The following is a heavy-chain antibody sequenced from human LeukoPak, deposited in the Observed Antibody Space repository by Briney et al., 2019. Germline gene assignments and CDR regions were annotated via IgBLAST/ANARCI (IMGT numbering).Heavy chain of an antibody. J-gene: IGHJ4*03. D-gene: IGHD6-6*01. CDR2: IDHRGSS. CDR1: GESFSAYF. CDR3: ATRSPTLAAARCFDD. V-gene: IGHV4-34*01. Sequence: SETLSLTCAVHGESFSAYFWSWIRHVPGKGLEWIGEIDHRGSSNYNPPLKSRATISVDTSKNHFSLSLTSVSAADTAVYYCATRSPTLAAARCFDDWGQGTVVTVSS.